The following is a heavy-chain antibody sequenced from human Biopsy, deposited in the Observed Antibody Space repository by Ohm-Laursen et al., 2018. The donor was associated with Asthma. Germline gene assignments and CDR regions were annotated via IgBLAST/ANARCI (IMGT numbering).Heavy chain of an antibody. J-gene: IGHJ4*02. Sequence: SLRLSCAASRFTYEMHWVRQAPGKGLEWVAVISYDGSSIYYADSMKGRFTISRDNSKNTLSLQMNSLTAEDTAVYYCAREGVAGTHIEDWGQGTLVTVSS. V-gene: IGHV3-30-3*01. D-gene: IGHD6-19*01. CDR3: AREGVAGTHIED. CDR1: RFTYE. CDR2: ISYDGSSI.